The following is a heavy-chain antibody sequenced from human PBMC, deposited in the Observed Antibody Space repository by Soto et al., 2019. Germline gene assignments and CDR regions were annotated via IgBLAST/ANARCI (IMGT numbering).Heavy chain of an antibody. CDR2: ISAYNGNT. Sequence: QVQLVQSGAEVKKPGASVKVSCKASGYTFTSYGISWVRQAPGQGLEWIGWISAYNGNTNYAQKLQGRVTMTTDTSTSTAYMELRSLRSDDTAVYYCARDETYYYDSSGYPCDYWGQGTLVTVSS. J-gene: IGHJ4*02. V-gene: IGHV1-18*01. D-gene: IGHD3-22*01. CDR1: GYTFTSYG. CDR3: ARDETYYYDSSGYPCDY.